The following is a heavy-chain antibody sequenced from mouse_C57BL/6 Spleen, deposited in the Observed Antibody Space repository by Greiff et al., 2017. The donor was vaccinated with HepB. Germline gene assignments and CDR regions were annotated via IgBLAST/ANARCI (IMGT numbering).Heavy chain of an antibody. CDR2: INPNNGGT. CDR3: DRRSSLTTVVYFDY. CDR1: GYTFTDYY. D-gene: IGHD1-1*01. Sequence: VQLQQSGPELVKPGASVKISCKASGYTFTDYYMNWVKQSHGKSLEWIGDINPNNGGTSYNQKFKGKATLTVDKSSSTAYMELRSLTSEDSAVYYCDRRSSLTTVVYFDYWGQGTTLTVSS. J-gene: IGHJ2*01. V-gene: IGHV1-26*01.